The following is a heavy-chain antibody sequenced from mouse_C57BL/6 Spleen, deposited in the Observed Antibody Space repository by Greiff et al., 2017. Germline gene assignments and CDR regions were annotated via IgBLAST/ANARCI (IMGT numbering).Heavy chain of an antibody. CDR3: AGGLRFDY. V-gene: IGHV1-64*01. CDR1: GYTFTSYW. D-gene: IGHD2-4*01. J-gene: IGHJ2*01. Sequence: VQLQQPGAELVKPGASVKLSCKASGYTFTSYWMHWVKQRPGQGLEWIGMIHPNSGSTNYNEKFKSKDTLTVDKSSSTAYMQLSSLTSEDSAVYYCAGGLRFDYWGQGTTLTVSS. CDR2: IHPNSGST.